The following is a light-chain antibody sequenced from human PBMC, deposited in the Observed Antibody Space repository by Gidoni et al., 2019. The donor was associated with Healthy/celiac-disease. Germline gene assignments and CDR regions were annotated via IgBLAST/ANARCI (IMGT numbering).Light chain of an antibody. Sequence: EIVLTQSPGTLSLSPGERATLSCRASQSVSSSYLAWYQQKPGQAPRLLIYGASSRAPGIPDRFSGSGSGTDFTLTISRLEPEDFAVYYCQQYGSSLLFTFGPGTKVEIK. CDR1: QSVSSSY. V-gene: IGKV3-20*01. J-gene: IGKJ3*01. CDR2: GAS. CDR3: QQYGSSLLFT.